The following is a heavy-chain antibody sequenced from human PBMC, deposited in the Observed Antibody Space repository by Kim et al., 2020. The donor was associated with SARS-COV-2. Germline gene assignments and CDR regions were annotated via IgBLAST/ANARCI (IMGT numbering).Heavy chain of an antibody. Sequence: SPYYNPSLKSRVTISVDTSKNQFSLKLSSVTAADTAVYYCASHALYYFDYWGQGTLVTVSS. J-gene: IGHJ4*02. CDR2: SP. CDR3: ASHALYYFDY. V-gene: IGHV4-39*01.